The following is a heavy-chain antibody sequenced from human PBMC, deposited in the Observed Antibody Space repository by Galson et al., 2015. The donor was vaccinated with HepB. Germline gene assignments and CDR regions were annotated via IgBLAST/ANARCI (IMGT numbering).Heavy chain of an antibody. J-gene: IGHJ2*01. CDR1: GFTFSSYA. CDR2: ISNSGDNT. Sequence: SLRLSCAASGFTFSSYAMHWVRQAPGKGPEWVSAISNSGDNTYYADSVKGRFTISRDNAKNTLYVEMRSLRAADTAVYFCAKGYCSGGSCYWYFDLWGRGTLVTVSS. D-gene: IGHD2-15*01. V-gene: IGHV3-23*01. CDR3: AKGYCSGGSCYWYFDL.